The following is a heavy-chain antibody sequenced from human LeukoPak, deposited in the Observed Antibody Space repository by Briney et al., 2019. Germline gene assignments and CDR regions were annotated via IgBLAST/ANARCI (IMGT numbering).Heavy chain of an antibody. CDR1: GYTFASYG. V-gene: IGHV1-18*01. CDR3: ARSFMAYDSRLKNFYYMDV. D-gene: IGHD3-22*01. J-gene: IGHJ6*03. CDR2: ISAYNGNT. Sequence: GASVKLSCKASGYTFASYGINWVRQAPGQGLEWMGWISAYNGNTNYAQNLKGRVTMTRDTSTSTAYMEMRSLRSDDTAVYYCARSFMAYDSRLKNFYYMDVWGKGTTVTVSS.